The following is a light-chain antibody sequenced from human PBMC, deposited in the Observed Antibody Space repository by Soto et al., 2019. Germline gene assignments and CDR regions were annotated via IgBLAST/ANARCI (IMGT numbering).Light chain of an antibody. CDR1: SSNIGSHV. Sequence: QSVLTQPPSASGTPGQRVTISCSGRSSNIGSHVVNWYQQLPGTATKVLIYSNNQRPSGVPDRFSGSKSGTSASLAISGLQSEDVADYYCAVWDDSLNGWVFGGGTQLTVL. V-gene: IGLV1-44*01. J-gene: IGLJ3*02. CDR2: SNN. CDR3: AVWDDSLNGWV.